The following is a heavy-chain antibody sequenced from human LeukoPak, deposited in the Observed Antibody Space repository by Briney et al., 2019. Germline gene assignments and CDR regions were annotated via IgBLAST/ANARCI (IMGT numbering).Heavy chain of an antibody. V-gene: IGHV3-33*01. Sequence: GGSLRLSCAASGFTFSSYGMHWVRQAPGKGLEWVAVIWYDGSDKYYADSVKGRFTISRDNSKNTLYLQMNGLRAEDTAVYYCARGGCSGGSCPFDCWGQGTLVTVSS. CDR3: ARGGCSGGSCPFDC. CDR1: GFTFSSYG. CDR2: IWYDGSDK. J-gene: IGHJ4*02. D-gene: IGHD2-15*01.